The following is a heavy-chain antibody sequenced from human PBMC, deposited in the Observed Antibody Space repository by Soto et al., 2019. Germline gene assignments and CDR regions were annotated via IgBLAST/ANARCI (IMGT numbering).Heavy chain of an antibody. Sequence: QVQLVQSGAEVKKPGSSVKVSCKASGATFTSETISWVRQAPGQGLEWMGGIIPLFGAANYAQKFQGRVTITADESTNTVYMELCSLRSDDMAVYYCATELGENPASPFDSWGQGTLVTVSS. CDR2: IIPLFGAA. CDR1: GATFTSET. CDR3: ATELGENPASPFDS. V-gene: IGHV1-69*01. J-gene: IGHJ4*02. D-gene: IGHD2-21*01.